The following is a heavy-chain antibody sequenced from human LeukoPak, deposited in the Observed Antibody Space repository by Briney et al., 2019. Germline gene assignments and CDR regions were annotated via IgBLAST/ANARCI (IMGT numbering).Heavy chain of an antibody. J-gene: IGHJ4*02. CDR3: ARGGGWAYYYDSSGYYPFDY. CDR2: IYYSGST. CDR1: GGSVSSGSYY. V-gene: IGHV4-61*01. D-gene: IGHD3-22*01. Sequence: SETLSLTCTVSGGSVSSGSYYWSWIRQPPGKGLEWIGYIYYSGSTNYNPSLKSRVTISVDTSKNQFSLKLSSVTAADTAVYYCARGGGWAYYYDSSGYYPFDYWGQGTLVTVS.